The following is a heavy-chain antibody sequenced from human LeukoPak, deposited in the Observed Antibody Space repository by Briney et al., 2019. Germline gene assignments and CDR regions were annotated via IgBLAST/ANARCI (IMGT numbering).Heavy chain of an antibody. V-gene: IGHV4-39*07. CDR1: GGSISSSSYY. CDR2: IYYSGST. Sequence: PSETLSLTCTVSGGSISSSSYYWGWIRQPPGKGLEWIGSIYYSGSTYYNPSLKSRVTISVDTSKNQFSLKLSSVTAADTAVYYCARVTDYYDSSGYSDYWGQGTLVTVSS. D-gene: IGHD3-22*01. J-gene: IGHJ4*02. CDR3: ARVTDYYDSSGYSDY.